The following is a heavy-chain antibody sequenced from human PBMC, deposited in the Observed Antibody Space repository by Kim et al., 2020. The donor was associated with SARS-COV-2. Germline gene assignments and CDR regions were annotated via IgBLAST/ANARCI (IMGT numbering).Heavy chain of an antibody. CDR3: ARDGILSYTSSWDY. Sequence: EGSLRLSCGAYGFTFRSYWMSWVRQAPGKGLEWVANIKEDGSVKQYVDSVKGRFTISRDNARNSLYLQMNSLRADDTAVYYCARDGILSYTSSWDYWGPGSLVTVSS. V-gene: IGHV3-7*03. J-gene: IGHJ4*02. D-gene: IGHD6-13*01. CDR1: GFTFRSYW. CDR2: IKEDGSVK.